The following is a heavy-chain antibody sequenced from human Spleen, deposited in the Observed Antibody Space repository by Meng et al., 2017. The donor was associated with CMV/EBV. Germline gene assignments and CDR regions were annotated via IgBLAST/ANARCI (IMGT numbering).Heavy chain of an antibody. CDR1: GFSFKTFT. Sequence: GGSLRLSCEASGFSFKTFTMHWVRQAPNKGLEWVALISSDGNNKLYAESVRGRFTVSRDNSRRTLYLQLTNLKADDTAVYYCATYSRAPAALRVYFNYWGLGTLVTVSS. CDR3: ATYSRAPAALRVYFNY. V-gene: IGHV3-30*04. CDR2: ISSDGNNK. J-gene: IGHJ4*02. D-gene: IGHD5-18*01.